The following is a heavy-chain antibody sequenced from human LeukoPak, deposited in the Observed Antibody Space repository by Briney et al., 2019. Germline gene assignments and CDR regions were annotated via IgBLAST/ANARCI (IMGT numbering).Heavy chain of an antibody. CDR3: AKPISGGLAVTADWFHP. J-gene: IGHJ5*01. Sequence: GGSLSLFCTASGFAFSVYAMSWLRQPPGKGLEWVSTINANSGTTSYAASVRGRFTISRDNSKNTLYLQLNTLRADDTATYYCAKPISGGLAVTADWFHPWGQGTVVVVSS. V-gene: IGHV3-23*01. D-gene: IGHD6-19*01. CDR2: INANSGTT. CDR1: GFAFSVYA.